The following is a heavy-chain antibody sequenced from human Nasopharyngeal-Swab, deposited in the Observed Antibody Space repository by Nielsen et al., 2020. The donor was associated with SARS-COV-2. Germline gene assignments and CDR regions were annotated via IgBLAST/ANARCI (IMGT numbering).Heavy chain of an antibody. V-gene: IGHV4-39*01. Sequence: GSLRLSCTVSGGSISSSSYYWGWFRQPPGKGLEWIGSIYYSGSTYYNPSLKSRVTISVDTSKNQFSLKLSSVTAADTAVYYCARPYYDSSGYDAWFDPWGQGTLVTVSS. D-gene: IGHD3-22*01. J-gene: IGHJ5*02. CDR2: IYYSGST. CDR3: ARPYYDSSGYDAWFDP. CDR1: GGSISSSSYY.